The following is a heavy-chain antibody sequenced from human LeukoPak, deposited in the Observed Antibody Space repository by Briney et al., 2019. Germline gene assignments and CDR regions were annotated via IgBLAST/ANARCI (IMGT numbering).Heavy chain of an antibody. CDR1: GYTFTGYY. CDR2: IKPDSGGT. V-gene: IGHV1-2*02. Sequence: ASVKVSCQASGYTFTGYYIHWVRQAPGQGLEWMGWIKPDSGGTRSAQKFQGRVTMTTDTSISTAYMELSSLRYDDTAVYYCATNILVRDIINWFDPWGQGTLVTVSS. J-gene: IGHJ5*02. D-gene: IGHD3-10*01. CDR3: ATNILVRDIINWFDP.